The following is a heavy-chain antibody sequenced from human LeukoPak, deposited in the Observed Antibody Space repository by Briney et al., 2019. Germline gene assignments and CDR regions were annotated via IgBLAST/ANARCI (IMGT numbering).Heavy chain of an antibody. CDR2: ITGSGGNT. V-gene: IGHV3-23*01. CDR1: GFAFSTYA. J-gene: IGHJ6*02. CDR3: AKAASSSWPSYYYGMDV. D-gene: IGHD6-13*01. Sequence: GGSLRLACAASGFAFSTYAMHWVRQAPGKGLEWVSVITGSGGNTYYADSVKGRFTISKDNSKNTVYLQMSSLRVDDTAVYYCAKAASSSWPSYYYGMDVWGQGTTVTVSS.